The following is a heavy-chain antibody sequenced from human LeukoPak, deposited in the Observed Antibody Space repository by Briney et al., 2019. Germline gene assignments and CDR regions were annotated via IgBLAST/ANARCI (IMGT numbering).Heavy chain of an antibody. CDR1: GGTFSSYA. Sequence: ASVKVSCKASGGTFSSYAISWVRQAPGQGLEWMGGIIPIFGTANYAQKFQGRVTITADKSTSTAYMELSSLRSEDTAVYYCARVGGVGPTTVTTFFPDAFDIWGQGTMVTVS. CDR2: IIPIFGTA. J-gene: IGHJ3*02. CDR3: ARVGGVGPTTVTTFFPDAFDI. V-gene: IGHV1-69*06. D-gene: IGHD4-17*01.